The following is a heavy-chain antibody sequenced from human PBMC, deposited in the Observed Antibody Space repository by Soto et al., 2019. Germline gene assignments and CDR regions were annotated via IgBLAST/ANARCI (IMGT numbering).Heavy chain of an antibody. CDR3: ASGISATFGGVTVYYYYGMDA. J-gene: IGHJ6*02. Sequence: QVQLVQSGAEVKKPGSSVKVSCKASGGTYSSYAFSWVRQAAGQGLEWMADIIPLLGTANYAQKFQGRGTITADESTSTADMEPISLRSEDTAVYYCASGISATFGGVTVYYYYGMDAWGQGTTVTVSS. CDR1: GGTYSSYA. CDR2: IIPLLGTA. D-gene: IGHD3-16*02. V-gene: IGHV1-69*01.